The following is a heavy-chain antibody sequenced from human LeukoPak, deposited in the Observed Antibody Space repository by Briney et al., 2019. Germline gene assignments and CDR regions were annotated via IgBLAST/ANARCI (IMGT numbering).Heavy chain of an antibody. V-gene: IGHV4-59*08. CDR2: IYYSGST. Sequence: SETLSLTCTVSGGSISNYYWSWIRQPPGKGLEWIGFIYYSGSTKYNPSLESRVTISVDTSKNQLSLNLNSVTAADTAVYYCARHLRGVMTCFDYWGQGALVTVSS. D-gene: IGHD2-21*02. J-gene: IGHJ4*02. CDR3: ARHLRGVMTCFDY. CDR1: GGSISNYY.